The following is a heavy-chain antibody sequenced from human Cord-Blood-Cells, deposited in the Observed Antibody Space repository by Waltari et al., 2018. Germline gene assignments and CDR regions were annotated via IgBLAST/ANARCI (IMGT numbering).Heavy chain of an antibody. CDR1: GYSFTSYW. D-gene: IGHD1-26*01. Sequence: EVQLVQSGAEVKTPGESLKISCKGSGYSFTSYWIGWVSQMHGKGLEWMGIIYPGDSDTRYSPSFQGQVTISADKSISTAYLQWSSLKASDTAMYYCARHEAGSYYLDAFDIWGQGTMVTVSS. CDR3: ARHEAGSYYLDAFDI. J-gene: IGHJ3*02. CDR2: IYPGDSDT. V-gene: IGHV5-51*01.